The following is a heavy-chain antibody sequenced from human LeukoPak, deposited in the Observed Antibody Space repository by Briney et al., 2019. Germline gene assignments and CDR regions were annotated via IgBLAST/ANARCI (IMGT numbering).Heavy chain of an antibody. D-gene: IGHD1-26*01. CDR1: GFTFSSYS. CDR3: ASRGATHRTLDAFDI. CDR2: ISSSSSYI. J-gene: IGHJ3*02. Sequence: GGSLGLSCAASGFTFSSYSMNWVRQAPGKGLEWVSSISSSSSYIYYADSVKGRFTISRDNAKNSLYLQMNSLRAEDTAVYYCASRGATHRTLDAFDIWGQGTMVTVSS. V-gene: IGHV3-21*01.